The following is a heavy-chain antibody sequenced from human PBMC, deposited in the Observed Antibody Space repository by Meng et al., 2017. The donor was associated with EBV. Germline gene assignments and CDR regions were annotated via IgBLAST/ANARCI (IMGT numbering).Heavy chain of an antibody. CDR1: GGPFRYYA. CDR3: ASESGRGYTPDY. J-gene: IGHJ4*02. V-gene: IGHV1-69*01. CDR2: FLPRLGAP. D-gene: IGHD3-10*01. Sequence: VQLVQAAAEVKKPGSSVKVSCKTSGGPFRYYAISWVRQAPGQGLEWLGGFLPRLGAPNYAQKFHGRVKITADESTSTHYMDLSSLRSEDTAIYYCASESGRGYTPDYWGQGTLVTVFS.